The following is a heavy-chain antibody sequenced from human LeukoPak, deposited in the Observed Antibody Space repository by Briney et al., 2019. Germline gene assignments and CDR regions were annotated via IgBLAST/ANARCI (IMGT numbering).Heavy chain of an antibody. CDR3: ARRFVGYDSSWGASDI. CDR2: IYYSGST. Sequence: PSETLSLTCTISGGSISSYYWSWIRQPPGKGLEWIGYIYYSGSTNYNPSLKSRVTMSVDTSKNQFSLKLTSVTAADTAVYYCARRFVGYDSSWGASDIWGQGTMVTVSS. D-gene: IGHD3-22*01. J-gene: IGHJ3*02. V-gene: IGHV4-59*08. CDR1: GGSISSYY.